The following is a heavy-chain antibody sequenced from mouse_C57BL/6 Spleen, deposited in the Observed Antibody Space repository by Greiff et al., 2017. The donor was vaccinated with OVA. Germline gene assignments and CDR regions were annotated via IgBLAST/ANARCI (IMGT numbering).Heavy chain of an antibody. J-gene: IGHJ4*01. CDR2: ISSGSSTI. V-gene: IGHV5-17*01. CDR3: ARPFYDYDGYAMDY. D-gene: IGHD2-4*01. Sequence: DVQLQESGGGLVKPGGSLKLSCAASGFTFSDYGMHWVRQAPEKGLEWVAYISSGSSTIYYADTVKGRFTISRDNAKNTLFLQMTSLRSEDTAMYYCARPFYDYDGYAMDYWGQGTSVTVSS. CDR1: GFTFSDYG.